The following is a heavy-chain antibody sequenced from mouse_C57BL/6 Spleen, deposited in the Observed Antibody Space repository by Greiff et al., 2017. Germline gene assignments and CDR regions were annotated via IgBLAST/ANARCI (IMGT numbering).Heavy chain of an antibody. CDR1: GFTFSDYG. CDR3: ARPCSGWYFGV. CDR2: ISSGSSHI. D-gene: IGHD1-1*01. Sequence: EVKLVESGGGLVKPGGSLKLSCAASGFTFSDYGMHWVRQAPEKGLEWVAYISSGSSHINYADKMKGRFTISRDNAKNTRFLQMTSLRSEDTAMYYCARPCSGWYFGVWGTGTTVTVSS. J-gene: IGHJ1*03. V-gene: IGHV5-17*01.